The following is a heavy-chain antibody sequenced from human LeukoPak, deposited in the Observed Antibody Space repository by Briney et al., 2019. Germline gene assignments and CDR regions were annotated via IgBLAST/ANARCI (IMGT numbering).Heavy chain of an antibody. Sequence: GGSLRLSCAASGFTFDDYGMSWVRQAPGKGLEWVSGINWNGGSTDYADSVKGRFTISRDNAKNSLYLQMNSLRAEDTALYYCTRGGLAVAGRAPYYYCMDVWGKGTTVTVSS. CDR1: GFTFDDYG. V-gene: IGHV3-20*04. CDR3: TRGGLAVAGRAPYYYCMDV. CDR2: INWNGGST. J-gene: IGHJ6*03. D-gene: IGHD6-13*01.